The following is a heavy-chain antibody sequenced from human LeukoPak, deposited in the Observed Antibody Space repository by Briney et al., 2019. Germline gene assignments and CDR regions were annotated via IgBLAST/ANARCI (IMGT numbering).Heavy chain of an antibody. CDR1: GFTFSSYS. J-gene: IGHJ6*04. D-gene: IGHD3-10*02. Sequence: GGSLRLSCAASGFTFSSYSMNWVRQAPGKGLEWVSYISSSGSTIYYADSVKGRFTISRDNAKNSLYLQMNSLRAKDTAVYYCAELGITMIGGVWGKGTTVTISS. CDR3: AELGITMIGGV. V-gene: IGHV3-48*04. CDR2: ISSSGSTI.